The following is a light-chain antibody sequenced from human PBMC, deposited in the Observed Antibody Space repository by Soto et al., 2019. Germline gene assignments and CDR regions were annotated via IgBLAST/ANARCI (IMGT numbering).Light chain of an antibody. CDR3: QHYDNLPSST. CDR2: DAS. CDR1: QDINNY. Sequence: DIQMTQSPSSLSASVGDRVTITCRASQDINNYLNWYQQKPGKAPKLLIYDASNLETGVPSRFSGSGSGTDFTFTISTLQPEAFATYYCQHYDNLPSSTFGQGTKLEIK. J-gene: IGKJ2*01. V-gene: IGKV1-33*01.